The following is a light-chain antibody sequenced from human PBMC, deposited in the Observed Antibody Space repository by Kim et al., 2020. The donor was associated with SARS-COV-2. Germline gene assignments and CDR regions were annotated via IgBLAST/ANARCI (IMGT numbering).Light chain of an antibody. J-gene: IGKJ5*01. V-gene: IGKV1D-16*01. CDR2: DAS. CDR3: QQYFSLPLT. CDR1: QDVSRW. Sequence: DIQMTQSPSSLSASVGDRVTITCRASQDVSRWLVWYQQKPEKAPKSLIYDASTLHSGVPSRFSGSGSGTDFTLTINSLQPEDFATYYCQQYFSLPLTFGQGTRLEIK.